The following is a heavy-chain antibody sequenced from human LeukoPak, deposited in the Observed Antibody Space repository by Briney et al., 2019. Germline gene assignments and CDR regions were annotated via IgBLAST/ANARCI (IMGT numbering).Heavy chain of an antibody. J-gene: IGHJ4*02. D-gene: IGHD6-19*01. V-gene: IGHV3-23*01. CDR3: AKGGYSSGWYVSYFDY. CDR1: GFTFSNYA. Sequence: GGSLRLSCAVSGFTFSNYAISWVRQAPGKGLEWVSSISGSGDTTYYADPVKGRFTISRDNSKNTLYLQMNSLRAEDTAVYYCAKGGYSSGWYVSYFDYWGQGTLVTVSS. CDR2: ISGSGDTT.